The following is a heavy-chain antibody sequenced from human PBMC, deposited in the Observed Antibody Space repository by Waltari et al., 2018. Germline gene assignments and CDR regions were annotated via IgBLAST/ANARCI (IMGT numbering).Heavy chain of an antibody. J-gene: IGHJ4*02. Sequence: EVQLVETGGGLIQPGGSLRLSCAASGFTVSSNYMSWVRQAPGKGLEWVSVIYSGDITYYAGSVKGRFTISRDSSKNTLSLQMNSLRAEDTAVYYCASHIAAALDYWGQGTLVTVSS. V-gene: IGHV3-53*02. CDR2: IYSGDIT. CDR3: ASHIAAALDY. CDR1: GFTVSSNY. D-gene: IGHD6-13*01.